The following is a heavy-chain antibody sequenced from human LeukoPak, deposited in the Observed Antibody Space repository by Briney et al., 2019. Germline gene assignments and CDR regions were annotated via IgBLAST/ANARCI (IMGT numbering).Heavy chain of an antibody. Sequence: ASVKVSCKASGYTFTSYGISWVRQAPGQGLEWMGWISAYNGNTNYAQKLQGRVTMTTDTSTSTAYMELRSLRSDDTAVYYCARDERYDSSGYPFDFWGQGTLVTVSS. D-gene: IGHD3-22*01. CDR1: GYTFTSYG. CDR2: ISAYNGNT. V-gene: IGHV1-18*01. CDR3: ARDERYDSSGYPFDF. J-gene: IGHJ4*02.